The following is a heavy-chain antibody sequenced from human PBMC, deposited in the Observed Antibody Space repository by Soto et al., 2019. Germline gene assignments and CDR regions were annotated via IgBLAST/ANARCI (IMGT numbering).Heavy chain of an antibody. CDR3: ARVPYP. Sequence: QLQLQESGSGLVKPSQTLSLTCAVSGGSISSGGYSWSWIRQPPGKGLEWIAYIYHSGSTYYNPTLQGXXTISVDRSKSQFSLKLSSMTAADTAVYYCARVPYPWGQGTLVTVSS. V-gene: IGHV4-30-2*01. CDR1: GGSISSGGYS. CDR2: IYHSGST. J-gene: IGHJ5*02.